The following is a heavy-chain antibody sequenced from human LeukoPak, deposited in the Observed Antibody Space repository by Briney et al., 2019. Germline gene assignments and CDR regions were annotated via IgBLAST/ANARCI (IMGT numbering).Heavy chain of an antibody. CDR2: IYYSGST. D-gene: IGHD2-2*01. J-gene: IGHJ3*02. CDR1: GGSISSGGYY. Sequence: SETLSLTCTVSGGSISSGGYYWSWTRQHPGKGLEWIGYIYYSGSTYYNPSLKSRVTISVDTSKNQFSLKLSSVTAADTAMYYCARRRYCSSTSCSGTVAFDIWGQGTMVTVSS. V-gene: IGHV4-31*03. CDR3: ARRRYCSSTSCSGTVAFDI.